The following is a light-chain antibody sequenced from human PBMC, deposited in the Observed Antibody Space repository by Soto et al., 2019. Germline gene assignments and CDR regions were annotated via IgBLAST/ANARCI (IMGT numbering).Light chain of an antibody. Sequence: QSALTQPPSASGSPGQSVTISCTGTSSDVGGYNYVSWYQQHPGKAPKLMIYEVSTRPSGVPDRFSGSKSGNTASLTVSGLKAVDEADYYCSSYAGANNLLFGGGTKLTVL. V-gene: IGLV2-8*01. CDR3: SSYAGANNLL. J-gene: IGLJ3*02. CDR2: EVS. CDR1: SSDVGGYNY.